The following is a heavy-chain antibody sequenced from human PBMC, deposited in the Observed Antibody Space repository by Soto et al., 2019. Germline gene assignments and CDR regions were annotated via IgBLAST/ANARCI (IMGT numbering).Heavy chain of an antibody. Sequence: SETLSLTCTVSGGSISSYYWSWIRQPPGKGLEWIGYIYYSGSTNYNPSLKSRVTISVDTSKNQFSLKLSSVTAADTAVYYCARGALMVYVIHHWFDPWGQGTLVTVSS. CDR2: IYYSGST. D-gene: IGHD2-8*01. CDR3: ARGALMVYVIHHWFDP. J-gene: IGHJ5*02. CDR1: GGSISSYY. V-gene: IGHV4-59*01.